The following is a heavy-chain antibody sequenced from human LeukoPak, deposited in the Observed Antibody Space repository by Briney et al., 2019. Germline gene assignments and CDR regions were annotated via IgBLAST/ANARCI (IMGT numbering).Heavy chain of an antibody. CDR1: GGSFSSGDYY. CDR3: AGGYSYHYYYMDV. J-gene: IGHJ6*03. CDR2: IYYSGST. Sequence: SETLSLTCTVSGGSFSSGDYYWSWIRQPPGKGLEWIGYIYYSGSTYYNPSLKSRVTISVDTSKNQFSLKLSSVTAADTAVYYCAGGYSYHYYYMDVWGKGTTVTVSS. D-gene: IGHD5-18*01. V-gene: IGHV4-30-4*08.